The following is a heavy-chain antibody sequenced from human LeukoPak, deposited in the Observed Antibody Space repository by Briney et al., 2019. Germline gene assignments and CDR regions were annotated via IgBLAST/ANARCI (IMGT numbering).Heavy chain of an antibody. CDR3: ARVAAAGPIKNYYYYMDV. J-gene: IGHJ6*03. V-gene: IGHV3-7*04. CDR1: GFTFSSYW. CDR2: IKQDGSEK. D-gene: IGHD6-13*01. Sequence: GGSLRLSCAASGFTFSSYWMSWVRQAPGKGLEWVANIKQDGSEKYYVDSVRGRFTISRDNAKNSLYLQMNSLRAEDTAVYYCARVAAAGPIKNYYYYMDVWGKGTTVTVSS.